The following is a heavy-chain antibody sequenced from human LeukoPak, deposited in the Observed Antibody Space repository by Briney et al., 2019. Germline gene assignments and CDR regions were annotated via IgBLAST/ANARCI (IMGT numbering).Heavy chain of an antibody. CDR1: GFTFNSYS. D-gene: IGHD5-24*01. J-gene: IGHJ4*02. CDR3: ARDRGDGYNYRGGRFDY. V-gene: IGHV3-21*04. Sequence: PGGSLRLSCAASGFTFNSYSMNWVRQAPGKGLEWVSSISGSNSYIYYADSMKGRFTISRDNAKNSLYLQMNSLRAEDTALYYCARDRGDGYNYRGGRFDYWGQGTLVTVSS. CDR2: ISGSNSYI.